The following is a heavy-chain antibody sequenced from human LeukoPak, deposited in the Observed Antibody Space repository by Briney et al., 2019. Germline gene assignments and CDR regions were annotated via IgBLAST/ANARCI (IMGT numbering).Heavy chain of an antibody. J-gene: IGHJ5*02. D-gene: IGHD2-15*01. V-gene: IGHV3-33*01. CDR3: ARAGGYCSGGSCYRGYSWFDP. CDR2: ILYNGSNK. CDR1: GFTFSSSG. Sequence: PGGSLRLSCAASGFTFSSSGMHWVRQAPGKGLEWVAVILYNGSNKYYADSVKGRFTISRDNSKNTLYLQMNSLRVEGTAVYYCARAGGYCSGGSCYRGYSWFDPWGQGTLVTVSS.